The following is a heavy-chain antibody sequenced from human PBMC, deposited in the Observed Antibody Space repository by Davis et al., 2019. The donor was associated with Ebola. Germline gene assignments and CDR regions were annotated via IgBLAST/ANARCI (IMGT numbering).Heavy chain of an antibody. CDR1: GFTFSSYA. D-gene: IGHD3-3*01. Sequence: PGGSLRLSCAASGFTFSSYAMHWVRQAPGKGLEYVSAISSNGGSTYYANSVKGRFTISRDNSKNTLYLQMGSLRAEDMAVYYCARGERFLETNYYYYYGMDVWGQGTTVTVSS. V-gene: IGHV3-64*01. CDR3: ARGERFLETNYYYYYGMDV. CDR2: ISSNGGST. J-gene: IGHJ6*02.